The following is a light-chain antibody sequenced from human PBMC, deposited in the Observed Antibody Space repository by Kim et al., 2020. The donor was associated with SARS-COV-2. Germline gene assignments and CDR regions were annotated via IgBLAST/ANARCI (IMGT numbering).Light chain of an antibody. CDR1: QSVSSY. J-gene: IGKJ1*01. CDR2: DAS. CDR3: QQRSNWQT. V-gene: IGKV3-11*01. Sequence: SLSPGERATLSCRARQSVSSYLAWYQQKPGQAPRLLIYDASNRATGIPARFSGSGSGTDFTLTISSLEPEDFAVYYCQQRSNWQTFGQGTKVDIK.